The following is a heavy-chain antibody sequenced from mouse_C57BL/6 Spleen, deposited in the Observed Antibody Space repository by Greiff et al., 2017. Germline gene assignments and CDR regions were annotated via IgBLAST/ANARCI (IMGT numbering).Heavy chain of an antibody. Sequence: EVMLVESGGGLVKPGGSLKLSCAASGFTFSDYGMHWVRQAPEKGLEWVAYISSGSSTIYYADTVKGRFTISRDNAKNTLFLQRTSLRSEDTAMYYCARSGYYLYYYAMYYWGQGTSVTVSS. CDR3: ARSGYYLYYYAMYY. J-gene: IGHJ4*01. CDR2: ISSGSSTI. D-gene: IGHD2-3*01. CDR1: GFTFSDYG. V-gene: IGHV5-17*01.